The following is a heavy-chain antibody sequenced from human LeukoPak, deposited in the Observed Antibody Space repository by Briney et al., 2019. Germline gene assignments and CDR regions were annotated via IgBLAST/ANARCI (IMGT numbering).Heavy chain of an antibody. J-gene: IGHJ5*02. Sequence: SETLSLTCTVSGGSIRTYYWSWIRQPPGKGLEWIGYIDNSERTNYNPSLKSRVAISVDTSKKQFSLNLTSVTAADTAVYYCARGPSVTSIGGPWGQGTLVTVSA. V-gene: IGHV4-59*01. CDR1: GGSIRTYY. D-gene: IGHD4-17*01. CDR2: IDNSERT. CDR3: ARGPSVTSIGGP.